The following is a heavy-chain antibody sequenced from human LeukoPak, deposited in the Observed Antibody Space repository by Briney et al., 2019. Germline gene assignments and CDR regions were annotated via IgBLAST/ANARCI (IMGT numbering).Heavy chain of an antibody. CDR3: ARDAHIRMAFDV. J-gene: IGHJ3*01. V-gene: IGHV4-59*12. Sequence: SETLSLTCAVSGGSISSYYWSWIRQPPGKGLEWIGYIYYSGSTNYNPSLKSRVTISVDTSKNQFSLKLSSVTAADTAVYYCARDAHIRMAFDVWGQGTKATVSS. CDR1: GGSISSYY. CDR2: IYYSGST.